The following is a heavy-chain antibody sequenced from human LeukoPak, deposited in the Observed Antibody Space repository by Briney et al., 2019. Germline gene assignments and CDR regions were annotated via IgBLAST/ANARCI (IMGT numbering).Heavy chain of an antibody. CDR3: AKRLRVRPRGYYYGMDV. Sequence: GGSLRLSCAASGFTFSSYGMHWVRQAPGKGLEWVAVISYDGSNKYYADSVKGRFTISRDNSKNTLYLQMNSLRAEDTAVYYCAKRLRVRPRGYYYGMDVWGQGTTVTVSS. V-gene: IGHV3-30*18. J-gene: IGHJ6*02. CDR1: GFTFSSYG. D-gene: IGHD3-16*01. CDR2: ISYDGSNK.